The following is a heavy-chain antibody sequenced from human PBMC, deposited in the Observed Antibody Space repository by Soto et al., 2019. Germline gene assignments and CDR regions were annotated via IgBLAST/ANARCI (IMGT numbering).Heavy chain of an antibody. CDR3: ASDLFGLRFLDK. Sequence: TLSLTFTVSGGSISSGDYYWSWIRQPPGKGLEWIGYIYYSGSTYYNPSLKSRVTISVDTSKNQFSLKLSSVTAADTAVYYCASDLFGLRFLDKWGQGTLVTVSS. D-gene: IGHD3-3*01. CDR1: GGSISSGDYY. V-gene: IGHV4-30-4*01. J-gene: IGHJ4*02. CDR2: IYYSGST.